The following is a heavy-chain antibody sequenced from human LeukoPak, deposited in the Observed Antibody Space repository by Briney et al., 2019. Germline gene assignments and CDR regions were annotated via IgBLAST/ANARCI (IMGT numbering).Heavy chain of an antibody. J-gene: IGHJ4*02. CDR3: TMIVVGSNEY. D-gene: IGHD3-22*01. CDR2: INPNSGGT. CDR1: GYTFTGYY. Sequence: ASVKVSCKASGYTFTGYYIHWVRQAPGQGLEWMGWINPNSGGTNYAQKFQGRVTMTRDTSISTAYMELSRLRSDDTAVYYCTMIVVGSNEYWGQGTLVTVSS. V-gene: IGHV1-2*02.